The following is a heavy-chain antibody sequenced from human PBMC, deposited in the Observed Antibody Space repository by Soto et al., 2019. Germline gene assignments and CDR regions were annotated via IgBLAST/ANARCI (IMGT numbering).Heavy chain of an antibody. J-gene: IGHJ4*02. V-gene: IGHV1-2*02. CDR3: ARGGLRGYSYATYYFDS. CDR1: GYTFTGYY. CDR2: INPNSGGT. D-gene: IGHD5-18*01. Sequence: QVQLVQSGAEVKKPGASVTVSCKASGYTFTGYYLHWVRQAPGQGREWMGGINPNSGGTNYAQKFQGRVTMTRDTASSTAYMELRRLRSDDTAVYYCARGGLRGYSYATYYFDSWGQGTLVTVSS.